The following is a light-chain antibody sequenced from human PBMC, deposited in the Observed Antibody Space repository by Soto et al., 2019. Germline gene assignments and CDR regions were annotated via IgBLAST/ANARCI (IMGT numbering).Light chain of an antibody. CDR1: SSDVGGYKY. J-gene: IGLJ3*02. V-gene: IGLV2-11*01. CDR2: DVS. CDR3: CSYAGSSVLV. Sequence: QSALTQPRSVSVSPGQSVIISCTGTSSDVGGYKYVSWYQQHPGKAPKLVVYDVSERPSGVPDRFSGSKSGNTASLTISGLPADEEADYYCCSYAGSSVLVFGGGTKLTVL.